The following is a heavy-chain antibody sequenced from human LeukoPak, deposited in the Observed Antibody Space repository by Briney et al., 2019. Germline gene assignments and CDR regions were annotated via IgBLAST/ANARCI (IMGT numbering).Heavy chain of an antibody. Sequence: GGSLRLSCAASGFTFSSYWMHWVRQAPGKGLVWVSRINSDGSSTSYADSVKGRFTISRDNAKNTLYLQMNSLRAEDTAVYYCARRYSSSSGWFDPWGQGALVTVSS. D-gene: IGHD6-6*01. CDR3: ARRYSSSSGWFDP. V-gene: IGHV3-74*01. J-gene: IGHJ5*02. CDR1: GFTFSSYW. CDR2: INSDGSST.